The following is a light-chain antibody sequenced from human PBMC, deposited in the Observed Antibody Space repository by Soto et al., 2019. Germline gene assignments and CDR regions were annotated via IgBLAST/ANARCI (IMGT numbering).Light chain of an antibody. Sequence: EIVLTQSPATLSLSPVERATLSCRASQSVSSYLAWYQQKPGQAPRLLIYDASNRATGIPARFSGSGSGTDFTLTISSLEPEDFAVYYCQKRSNWPLNFGGGTKVDIK. V-gene: IGKV3-11*01. CDR3: QKRSNWPLN. CDR1: QSVSSY. J-gene: IGKJ4*01. CDR2: DAS.